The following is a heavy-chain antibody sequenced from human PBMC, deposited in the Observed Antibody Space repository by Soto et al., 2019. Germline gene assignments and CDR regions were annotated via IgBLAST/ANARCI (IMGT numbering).Heavy chain of an antibody. V-gene: IGHV1-46*01. CDR3: ARVKVPAAIRIVEVGEFDY. D-gene: IGHD2-2*01. CDR2: INPSGGST. CDR1: GYTFTSYY. Sequence: GASVKVSCKASGYTFTSYYMHWVRQAPGQGLEWMGIINPSGGSTSYAQKFQGRVTMTRDTSTSTVYMELSSLRSEDTAVYYCARVKVPAAIRIVEVGEFDYWGQGTLVTVSS. J-gene: IGHJ4*02.